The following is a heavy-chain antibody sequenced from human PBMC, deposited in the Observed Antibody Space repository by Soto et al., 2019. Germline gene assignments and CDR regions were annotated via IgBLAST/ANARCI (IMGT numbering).Heavy chain of an antibody. J-gene: IGHJ6*02. CDR2: ISYDGSNK. CDR3: AKDSSGWYRGFNYGMDV. V-gene: IGHV3-30*18. CDR1: GFTFSSYG. D-gene: IGHD6-19*01. Sequence: GGSLRLSCAASGFTFSSYGMHWVRQAPGKGLEWVAVISYDGSNKYYADPVKGRFTISRDNSKNTLYLQMNSLRAEDTAVYYCAKDSSGWYRGFNYGMDVWGQGTTVTVSS.